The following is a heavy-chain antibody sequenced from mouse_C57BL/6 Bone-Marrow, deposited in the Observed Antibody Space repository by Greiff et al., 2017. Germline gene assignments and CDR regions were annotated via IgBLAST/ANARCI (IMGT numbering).Heavy chain of an antibody. V-gene: IGHV1-5*01. Sequence: EVQLQESGTVLARPGASVKMSCKTSGYTFTSYWMHWVKQRPGQGLEWIGAIYPGNSDTSYNQKFKGKAKLTAVTSASTAYMELSSLTNEDSAVYYCTNLYDYDRWFAYWGQGTLVTVSA. D-gene: IGHD2-4*01. J-gene: IGHJ3*01. CDR2: IYPGNSDT. CDR3: TNLYDYDRWFAY. CDR1: GYTFTSYW.